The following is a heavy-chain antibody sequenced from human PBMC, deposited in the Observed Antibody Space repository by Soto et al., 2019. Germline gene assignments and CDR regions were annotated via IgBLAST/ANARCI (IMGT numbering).Heavy chain of an antibody. J-gene: IGHJ6*02. Sequence: PGGSLRLSCAASGFTFSSYAMSWVRQAPGKGLEWVSAISGSGGSTYYADSVKGRFTISRDNSKNTLYLQMNSLRAEDTAVYYCAKSPVAYYDFWSGPSWDVWGQGTTVTVSS. V-gene: IGHV3-23*01. CDR2: ISGSGGST. CDR3: AKSPVAYYDFWSGPSWDV. D-gene: IGHD3-3*01. CDR1: GFTFSSYA.